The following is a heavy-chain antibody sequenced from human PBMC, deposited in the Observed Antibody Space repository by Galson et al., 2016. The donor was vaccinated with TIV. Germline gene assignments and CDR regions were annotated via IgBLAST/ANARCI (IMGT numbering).Heavy chain of an antibody. D-gene: IGHD3-10*01. CDR3: ARDGSWSGDPIYGGTRPDF. CDR1: GFTFSNYG. J-gene: IGHJ4*02. V-gene: IGHV3-33*07. Sequence: SLRLSCATSGFTFSNYGMYWVRQAPGEGLAWVALIWYDGNAKFHSDSVKGRFTISRDTSRDTLYLQMNSLSAEDTALYYCARDGSWSGDPIYGGTRPDFWGRGTLVTVSS. CDR2: IWYDGNAK.